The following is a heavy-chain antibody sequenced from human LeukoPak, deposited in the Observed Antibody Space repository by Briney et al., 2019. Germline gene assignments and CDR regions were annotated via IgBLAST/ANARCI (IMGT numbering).Heavy chain of an antibody. Sequence: GGSLRLSCAASGFSVSDNYMNWVRQAPGKGLEWVSVMYSGGSIYYGDSVKGRFTISRDNSKNTLYLQMNSLRVEDTAVYYCTRGRWFDTWGQGTLVTVSS. CDR2: MYSGGSI. CDR3: TRGRWFDT. CDR1: GFSVSDNY. J-gene: IGHJ5*02. V-gene: IGHV3-53*01.